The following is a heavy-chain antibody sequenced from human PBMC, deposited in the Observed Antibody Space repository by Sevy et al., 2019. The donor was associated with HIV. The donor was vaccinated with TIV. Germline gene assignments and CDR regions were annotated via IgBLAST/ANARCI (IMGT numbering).Heavy chain of an antibody. D-gene: IGHD6-19*01. J-gene: IGHJ4*02. Sequence: ASLKVSCKASGYTFTSYYMHWVRQAPGQGLEWMGIINPSGGSTSYAQKFQGRVTMTRDTSTSTVYMELSSLRSEDTAVYYCAREPWVAVDPVGFDYWGQGTLVTVSS. CDR2: INPSGGST. V-gene: IGHV1-46*01. CDR1: GYTFTSYY. CDR3: AREPWVAVDPVGFDY.